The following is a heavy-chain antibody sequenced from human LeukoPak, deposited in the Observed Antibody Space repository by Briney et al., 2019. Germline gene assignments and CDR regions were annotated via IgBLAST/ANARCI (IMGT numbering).Heavy chain of an antibody. Sequence: SETLSLTCVVHGGSLSGSFWSWIRQPPGKGLEWIGEIKHSGGTNYNVSLRSRLTMSLDTSKNQFSLKLTSVSAADTAVYYCAREFRNWFDPWGQGTLVTVSA. CDR2: IKHSGGT. CDR3: AREFRNWFDP. V-gene: IGHV4-34*01. J-gene: IGHJ5*02. CDR1: GGSLSGSF.